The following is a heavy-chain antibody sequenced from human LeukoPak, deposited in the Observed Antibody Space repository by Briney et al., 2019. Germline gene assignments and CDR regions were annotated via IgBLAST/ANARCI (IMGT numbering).Heavy chain of an antibody. Sequence: GGSLRLSCVASGFTFSSYGMSWVRQAPGKGLEWVSTMSGSGGGTFYAESVKGRFTISRDNSKNTLYLQMNSLRAEDTAVYYCANRSVAAHKSVHYFDYWGQGTLVTVSS. CDR1: GFTFSSYG. J-gene: IGHJ4*02. D-gene: IGHD2-21*01. CDR2: MSGSGGGT. CDR3: ANRSVAAHKSVHYFDY. V-gene: IGHV3-23*01.